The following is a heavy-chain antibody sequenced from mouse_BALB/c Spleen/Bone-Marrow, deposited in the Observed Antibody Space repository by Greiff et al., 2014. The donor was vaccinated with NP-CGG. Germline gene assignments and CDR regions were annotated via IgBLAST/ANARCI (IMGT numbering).Heavy chain of an antibody. D-gene: IGHD3-3*01. J-gene: IGHJ2*01. CDR3: ARRDVSYFSY. CDR1: GYAFTNYL. Sequence: QVQLKESGAELVRPGTSVKVSCKASGYAFTNYLIEWVKQRPGQGLEWIGMINPGSGGTNYNEKFKGKATLTADKSSSTAYMQLSSLTSDDSAVYFCARRDVSYFSYRGQGTTPTVS. V-gene: IGHV1-54*01. CDR2: INPGSGGT.